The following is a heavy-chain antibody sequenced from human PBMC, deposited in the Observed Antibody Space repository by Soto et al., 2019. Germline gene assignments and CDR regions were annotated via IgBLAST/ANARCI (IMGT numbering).Heavy chain of an antibody. D-gene: IGHD3-16*01. CDR1: GFSLSTSGVG. J-gene: IGHJ4*02. Sequence: QITLKESGPALVKPTQTLTLTCTFSGFSLSTSGVGVGWIRQPPGEALEWLALIYWDDYKHFSPSLESRLTITKDTPQNQVGLTMTHLDPVDTAQYYWVHKGGGDRILDYWGQGTLVTVSS. CDR3: VHKGGGDRILDY. CDR2: IYWDDYK. V-gene: IGHV2-5*02.